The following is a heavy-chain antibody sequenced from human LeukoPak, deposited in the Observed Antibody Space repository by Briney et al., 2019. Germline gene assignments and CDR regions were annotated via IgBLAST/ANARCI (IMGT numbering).Heavy chain of an antibody. J-gene: IGHJ4*02. Sequence: GGSLRLSCAASGFTFSDYYMSWIRQAPGKGLEWVSDISSSGSTIYYADSVKGRFTISRDNAKNSLYLQMNSLRAEDTAVYYCAREAPLTNGYSYGYGGYWGQGTLVTVSS. V-gene: IGHV3-11*01. CDR3: AREAPLTNGYSYGYGGY. CDR1: GFTFSDYY. CDR2: ISSSGSTI. D-gene: IGHD5-18*01.